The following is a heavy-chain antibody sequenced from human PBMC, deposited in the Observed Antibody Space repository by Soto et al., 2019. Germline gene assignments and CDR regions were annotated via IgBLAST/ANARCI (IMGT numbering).Heavy chain of an antibody. D-gene: IGHD3-22*01. CDR2: INAGNGNT. J-gene: IGHJ4*02. Sequence: ASVKVSCKASGYTFTSYAMHWVRQAPGQRLEWMGWINAGNGNTKYSQKFQGRVTITRDTSASTAYMELSSLRSEDTAVYYCARDQYYYDSSGYYYFDYWGQGTRVTVSS. CDR1: GYTFTSYA. CDR3: ARDQYYYDSSGYYYFDY. V-gene: IGHV1-3*01.